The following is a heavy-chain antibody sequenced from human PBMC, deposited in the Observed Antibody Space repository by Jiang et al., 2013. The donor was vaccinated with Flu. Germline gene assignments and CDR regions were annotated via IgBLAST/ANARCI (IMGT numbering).Heavy chain of an antibody. J-gene: IGHJ4*02. CDR2: ISYDGMNE. Sequence: VQLLESGGGVVQPGRSLRLSCAASGFSLSDYAMHWVRQAPGKGLEWVAVISYDGMNEFYADSVKGRFTISRDSSKNTLYLQMNSLRAEDTAVFYCARGIYCSSTSCAHYYFDYWGQGTLVTVSS. CDR1: GFSLSDYA. V-gene: IGHV3-30*04. CDR3: ARGIYCSSTSCAHYYFDY. D-gene: IGHD2-2*01.